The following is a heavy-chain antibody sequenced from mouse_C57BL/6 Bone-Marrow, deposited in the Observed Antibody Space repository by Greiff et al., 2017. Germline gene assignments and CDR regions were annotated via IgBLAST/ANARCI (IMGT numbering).Heavy chain of an antibody. J-gene: IGHJ2*01. Sequence: EVKLMESGGGLVKPGGSLKLSCAASGFTFSDYGMHWVRQAPEKGLEWVAYISSGSSTIYYADTVKGRFTISRDNAKNTLFLQMTSLRSEDTAMYYCARTPVVAPFDYRGQGTTLTVSS. D-gene: IGHD1-1*01. V-gene: IGHV5-17*01. CDR3: ARTPVVAPFDY. CDR2: ISSGSSTI. CDR1: GFTFSDYG.